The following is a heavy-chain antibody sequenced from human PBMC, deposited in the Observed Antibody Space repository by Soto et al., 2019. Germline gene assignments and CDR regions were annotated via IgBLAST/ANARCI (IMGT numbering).Heavy chain of an antibody. V-gene: IGHV1-69*01. CDR1: GVTFSSYA. Sequence: QVQLVQSGAEVKKPGSSVKVSCKASGVTFSSYAISWVRQAPGQGLDWMGGIIPIFGTANNAQKFQGTVPITADESTSTAYMELSRLRSEDTAVYYCARGDVVRAAAGTGGFDPWGQGTLVTVSS. CDR2: IIPIFGTA. D-gene: IGHD6-13*01. J-gene: IGHJ5*02. CDR3: ARGDVVRAAAGTGGFDP.